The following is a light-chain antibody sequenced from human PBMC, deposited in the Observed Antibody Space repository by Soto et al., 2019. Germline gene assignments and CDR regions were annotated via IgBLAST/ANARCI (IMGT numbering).Light chain of an antibody. Sequence: EIVMSQSKDTKSFCSGERATLSCSASQSGSRSCFACCQPKPGPAPRPLIYGASSRASGIPDRFSGSGSGADFSLTISSLEPEYVAVYYCQQYAGAPRTIGGGTKVDI. V-gene: IGKV3-20*01. J-gene: IGKJ4*01. CDR3: QQYAGAPRT. CDR2: GAS. CDR1: QSGSRSC.